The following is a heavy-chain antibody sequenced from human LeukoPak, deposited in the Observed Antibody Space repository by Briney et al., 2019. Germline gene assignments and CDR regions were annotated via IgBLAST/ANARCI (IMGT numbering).Heavy chain of an antibody. J-gene: IGHJ1*01. V-gene: IGHV1-46*03. CDR3: ARVGGYCSSTSCYTRPRFQH. Sequence: GASVKVSCKASGYTFTSYYMHWVRQAPGQGLEWMGIINPSGGSTSHAQKFQGRVTMTRDTSTSTVYMELSSLRSEDTAVYYCARVGGYCSSTSCYTRPRFQHWGQGTLVTVSS. CDR2: INPSGGST. CDR1: GYTFTSYY. D-gene: IGHD2-2*02.